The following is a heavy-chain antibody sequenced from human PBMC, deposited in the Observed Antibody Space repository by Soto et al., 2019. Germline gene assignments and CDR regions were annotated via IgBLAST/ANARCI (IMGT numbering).Heavy chain of an antibody. CDR2: ISSSGSYI. CDR3: ARGTFYYDSQAYEGY. Sequence: VQLVESGGGLVKPGGSLRLSCAASGFPFSSYSMNWVRQAPGKGLEWVSSISSSGSYIYYADSVKGRFTISRDNAKNSLYLQMNSLRAEDTAVYYCARGTFYYDSQAYEGYWGQGTVVTVSS. V-gene: IGHV3-21*01. D-gene: IGHD3-22*01. CDR1: GFPFSSYS. J-gene: IGHJ4*02.